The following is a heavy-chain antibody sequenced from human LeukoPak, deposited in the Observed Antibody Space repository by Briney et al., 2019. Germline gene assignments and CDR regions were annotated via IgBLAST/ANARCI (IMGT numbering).Heavy chain of an antibody. CDR3: ARGPSYSYRSYFDY. CDR1: GGSISSYY. D-gene: IGHD5-18*01. J-gene: IGHJ4*02. CDR2: IYYSGST. V-gene: IGHV4-59*01. Sequence: SETLSLTCTVSGGSISSYYWSWIRQPPGKGLEWIGYIYYSGSTNYNPSLKSRVTISVDTSKNQFSLKLSSVTAADTAVYYCARGPSYSYRSYFDYWGQGTLVTVSS.